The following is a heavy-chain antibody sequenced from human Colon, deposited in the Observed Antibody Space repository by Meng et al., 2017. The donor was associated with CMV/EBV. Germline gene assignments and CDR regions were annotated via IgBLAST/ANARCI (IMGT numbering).Heavy chain of an antibody. V-gene: IGHV4-59*01. Sequence: SETLSLTCTVSGDPINNYYWSWIRQPPGKGLEWIGYIYYSGNTNYNPSLKSRVTISLDTSKNQFSLKLRSVTAADTAVYYCARDVAMRTRVTPAAMYWGQGTLVTVSS. D-gene: IGHD2-2*01. CDR3: ARDVAMRTRVTPAAMY. CDR1: GDPINNYY. J-gene: IGHJ4*02. CDR2: IYYSGNT.